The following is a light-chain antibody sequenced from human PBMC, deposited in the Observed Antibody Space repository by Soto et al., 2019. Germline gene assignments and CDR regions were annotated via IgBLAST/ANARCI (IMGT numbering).Light chain of an antibody. J-gene: IGKJ4*01. CDR1: QSVSRN. V-gene: IGKV3-15*01. CDR3: QQYNNWPPLT. Sequence: EIVMTQSPATLSVSPGERATLSCRASQSVSRNLAWYQQTPGQAPRLLIYGASTRATGIPARFSGSGSGTEFTLTISRLQSEDFAVYYCQQYNNWPPLTFGGGTKVEIK. CDR2: GAS.